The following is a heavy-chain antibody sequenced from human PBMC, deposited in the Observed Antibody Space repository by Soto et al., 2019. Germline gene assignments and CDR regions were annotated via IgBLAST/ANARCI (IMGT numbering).Heavy chain of an antibody. J-gene: IGHJ3*01. CDR2: IYYSGST. V-gene: IGHV4-59*01. D-gene: IGHD3-9*01. CDR3: ASRLTLANTTGDDFDL. CDR1: NGSIINYY. Sequence: QVQLQESGPGLVKPSETLSLTCTVSNGSIINYYWSWIRQPPRKGLEWIGFIYYSGSTNYNPYLRGRVTLSEVTSRNQTLLQLTAAAAADTVVYYGASRLTLANTTGDDFDLWGQGTMVTVSS.